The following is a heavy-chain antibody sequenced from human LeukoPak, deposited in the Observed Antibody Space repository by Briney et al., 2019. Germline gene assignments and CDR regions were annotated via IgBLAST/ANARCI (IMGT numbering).Heavy chain of an antibody. CDR1: GFTFSSYS. J-gene: IGHJ4*02. V-gene: IGHV3-48*01. CDR3: ARVFRYNWNVGGYDY. Sequence: GGSLRLSCAASGFTFSSYSRNWVRQAPGKGLEWVSYISTSGSTVYYADSVKGRFTISRDNAKNSLYLQMNSLRAEDTAVYYCARVFRYNWNVGGYDYWGQGTLVTVSS. D-gene: IGHD1-20*01. CDR2: ISTSGSTV.